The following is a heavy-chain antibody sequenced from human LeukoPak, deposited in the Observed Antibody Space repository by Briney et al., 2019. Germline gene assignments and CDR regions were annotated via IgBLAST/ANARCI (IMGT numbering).Heavy chain of an antibody. CDR1: GFTFSSFW. CDR2: IKGDESEK. V-gene: IGHV3-7*01. Sequence: GGSLRLSCAASGFTFSSFWMSWVRQAPGKGLEWVANIKGDESEKYYVDSVKGRFTISRDNAKNSLYLQMNSLRAEDTAVYYCARDSRVYYDSSSRWFDPWGQGTLVTVSS. J-gene: IGHJ5*02. CDR3: ARDSRVYYDSSSRWFDP. D-gene: IGHD3-22*01.